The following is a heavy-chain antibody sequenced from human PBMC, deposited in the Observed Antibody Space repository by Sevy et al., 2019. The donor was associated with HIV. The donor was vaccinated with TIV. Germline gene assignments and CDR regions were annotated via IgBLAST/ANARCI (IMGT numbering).Heavy chain of an antibody. D-gene: IGHD3-3*01. V-gene: IGHV1-3*04. J-gene: IGHJ4*02. CDR2: IKTDNGNT. Sequence: ASVKVSCKASGYSFTNYPIHWVRQAPGQRLEWMGWIKTDNGNTKYSQKFQGRITITSDTSASTAYMELSSLRSEDTTLYFCARGRGWIFGVVVGQLDSWGQGTLVTVSS. CDR3: ARGRGWIFGVVVGQLDS. CDR1: GYSFTNYP.